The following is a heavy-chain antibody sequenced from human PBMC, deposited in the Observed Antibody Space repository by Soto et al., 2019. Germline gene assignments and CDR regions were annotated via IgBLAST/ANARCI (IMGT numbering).Heavy chain of an antibody. V-gene: IGHV4-59*01. Sequence: PSETLSLTCTVSGGSLSSYYWSWIRQPPGKGLEWIGYIYSSGRTTYNPSLKTRVTISVDTSKTQFSLKLSSVIAADTAVYYCARLNYYESSGYYLFDYWGQGTLVTVSS. CDR1: GGSLSSYY. CDR3: ARLNYYESSGYYLFDY. J-gene: IGHJ4*02. D-gene: IGHD3-22*01. CDR2: IYSSGRT.